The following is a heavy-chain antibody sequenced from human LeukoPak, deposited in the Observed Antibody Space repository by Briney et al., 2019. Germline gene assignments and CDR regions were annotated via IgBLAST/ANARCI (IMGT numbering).Heavy chain of an antibody. D-gene: IGHD3-22*01. CDR2: IKQDGSEK. CDR3: ARTPGSSGYYYGMDV. J-gene: IGHJ6*02. V-gene: IGHV3-7*01. Sequence: GGSLRLSCAASGFTFSSYSMNWVRQAPGKGLEWVANIKQDGSEKYYVDSVKGRFTISRDNAKNSLYLQMNSLRAEDTAVYYCARTPGSSGYYYGMDVWGQGTTVTVSS. CDR1: GFTFSSYS.